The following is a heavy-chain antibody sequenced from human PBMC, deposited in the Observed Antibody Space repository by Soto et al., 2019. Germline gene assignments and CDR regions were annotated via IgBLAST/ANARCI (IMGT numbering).Heavy chain of an antibody. V-gene: IGHV3-74*03. CDR2: VNNEGTDT. D-gene: IGHD6-13*01. CDR1: GFTFSNYW. J-gene: IGHJ6*02. Sequence: EVQLVESGGGLVQPGGSLRLSCASSGFTFSNYWMYWVRQAPGKGLVWVSRVNNEGTDTTHADAVKGRFTIARDNAENTLYLQMYSLRAEDTAVYYCARGGLQHALDVWGQGSTVTVSS. CDR3: ARGGLQHALDV.